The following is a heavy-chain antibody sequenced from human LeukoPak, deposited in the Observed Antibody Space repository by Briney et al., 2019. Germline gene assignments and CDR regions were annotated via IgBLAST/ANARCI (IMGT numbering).Heavy chain of an antibody. CDR2: ISYDGSMK. D-gene: IGHD3-10*01. Sequence: PGGSLRLSCAASGFTFSNYGMHWVRQAPGKGLEWVAVISYDGSMKYYADSVKGRFTISRDNSKNTLYLQMNSLRADDTAVYYCAKAKGITMVRGTDYWGQGTLVTVSS. J-gene: IGHJ4*02. V-gene: IGHV3-30*18. CDR3: AKAKGITMVRGTDY. CDR1: GFTFSNYG.